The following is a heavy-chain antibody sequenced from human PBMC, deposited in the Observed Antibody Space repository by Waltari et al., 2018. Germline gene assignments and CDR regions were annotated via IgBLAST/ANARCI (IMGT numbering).Heavy chain of an antibody. CDR3: ARGGSFGQNWFDP. D-gene: IGHD3-10*01. V-gene: IGHV4-59*08. CDR2: IYYRGST. J-gene: IGHJ5*02. CDR1: GGSISSYY. Sequence: QVQLQESGPGLVKPSETLSLTCTVSGGSISSYYWSWIRQPPGKGLEWIGYIYYRGSTNSHPSLKRRVTISVHTSKNHFSLKLSSVTAADTAVYYCARGGSFGQNWFDPWGQGTLVTVSS.